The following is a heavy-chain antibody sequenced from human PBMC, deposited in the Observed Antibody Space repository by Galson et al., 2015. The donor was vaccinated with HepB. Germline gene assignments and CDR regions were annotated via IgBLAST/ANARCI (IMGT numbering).Heavy chain of an antibody. CDR1: GGSFSGYY. Sequence: SETLSLTCAVYGGSFSGYYWSWIRQPPGKGLEWIGEINHSGSTNYNPSLKSRVTISVDTSKNQFSLKLSSVTAADTAVYYCARGFAVARGTWFGYWGQGTLVTVSS. CDR3: ARGFAVARGTWFGY. CDR2: INHSGST. V-gene: IGHV4-34*01. D-gene: IGHD3-16*01. J-gene: IGHJ4*02.